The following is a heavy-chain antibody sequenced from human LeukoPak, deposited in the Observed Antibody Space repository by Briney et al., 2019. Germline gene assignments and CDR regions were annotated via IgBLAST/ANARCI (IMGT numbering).Heavy chain of an antibody. CDR1: GYTFTSYA. V-gene: IGHV1-3*01. D-gene: IGHD1-7*01. Sequence: ASVKVSCKAPGYTFTSYAMHWVRQAPGQRLEWMGWINAGNGNTKYSQKFQGRVTITRDTSASTAYMELSSLRSEDTAVYYCAREAHPAITGTTWFDPWGQGTLVTVSS. CDR2: INAGNGNT. J-gene: IGHJ5*02. CDR3: AREAHPAITGTTWFDP.